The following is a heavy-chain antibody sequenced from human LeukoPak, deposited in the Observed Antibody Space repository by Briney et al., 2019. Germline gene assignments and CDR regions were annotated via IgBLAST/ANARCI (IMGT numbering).Heavy chain of an antibody. CDR3: TRSLEYSSGG. J-gene: IGHJ4*02. CDR2: ISTDGTTT. V-gene: IGHV3-74*01. Sequence: PGGSLRLSCAASGFPFRSHWTRWVRQVPGKGLVWVSHISTDGTTTNYADSVKGRFTISKDNAKNTLYLQLNSLRAEDAAMYYCTRSLEYSSGGWGQGTLVTVSS. CDR1: GFPFRSHW. D-gene: IGHD3-22*01.